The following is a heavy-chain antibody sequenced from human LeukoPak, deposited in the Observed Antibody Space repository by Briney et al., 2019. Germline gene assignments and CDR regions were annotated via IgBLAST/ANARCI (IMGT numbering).Heavy chain of an antibody. CDR3: ARTQREYYYDSGGYYGYFDC. V-gene: IGHV3-30*14. J-gene: IGHJ4*02. CDR1: GFTFSSYA. D-gene: IGHD3-22*01. Sequence: GGSLRLSCAASGFTFSSYAMHWVRQAPGKGLEWVAVISYDGSNKYYADSVKGRFTISRDNSKNTLYLQMNSLRAENTAVYYCARTQREYYYDSGGYYGYFDCWGQGTLVTVSS. CDR2: ISYDGSNK.